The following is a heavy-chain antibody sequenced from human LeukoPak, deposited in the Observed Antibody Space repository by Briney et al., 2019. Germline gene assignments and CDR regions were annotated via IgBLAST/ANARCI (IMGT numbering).Heavy chain of an antibody. CDR3: ARDRHHRFGELFP. CDR1: GSTVSSYF. Sequence: GGSLRLSCAASGSTVSSYFMSWVRQAPGKGLEWVSVIYDGGSTDYADSVKGRFTISRDNAKNSLYLQMNSLRAEDTAVYYCARDRHHRFGELFPWGQGTLVTVSS. J-gene: IGHJ4*02. V-gene: IGHV3-53*01. D-gene: IGHD3-10*01. CDR2: IYDGGST.